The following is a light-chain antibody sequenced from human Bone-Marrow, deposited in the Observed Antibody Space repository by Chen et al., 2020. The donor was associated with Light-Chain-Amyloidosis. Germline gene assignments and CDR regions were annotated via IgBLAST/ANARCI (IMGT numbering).Light chain of an antibody. J-gene: IGKJ1*01. CDR1: QSVTSIY. V-gene: IGKV3-20*01. Sequence: EIVLTQSPGTLSLSPGERATLSCRASQSVTSIYLAWYQQKPGQAPRLLFYGASNRATGIPDRFSGSGSGTDFTLTISSLQPEDFATYYCQQTYSTPTFGQGTKVEIK. CDR3: QQTYSTPT. CDR2: GAS.